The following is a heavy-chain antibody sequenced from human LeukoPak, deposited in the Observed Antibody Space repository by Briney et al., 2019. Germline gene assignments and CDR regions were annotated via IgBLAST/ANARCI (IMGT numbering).Heavy chain of an antibody. CDR2: ISVDGGDI. J-gene: IGHJ3*01. CDR3: GKDPNGNFIGAFDF. V-gene: IGHV3-23*01. CDR1: RFAFHNYA. D-gene: IGHD4-23*01. Sequence: GGSLRLSCAASRFAFHNYAMTWIRQAPERGLEWVSSISVDGGDIKYTDSAKGRFTISRDNSKGTLYLQMDSLRVEDTAVYYCGKDPNGNFIGAFDFWGQGTMVTVSS.